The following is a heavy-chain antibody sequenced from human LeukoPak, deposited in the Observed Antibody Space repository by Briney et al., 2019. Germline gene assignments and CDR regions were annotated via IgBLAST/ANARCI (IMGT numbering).Heavy chain of an antibody. CDR3: ARARRGRIVGATVFDY. D-gene: IGHD1-26*01. Sequence: ASVKVSCKASGYIFTSYGISWVRQAPGQGLEWMGWISAYNGNTNYAQKLQGRVTMTTDTSTSTAYMELRSLRSDDTAVYYCARARRGRIVGATVFDYWGQGTLVTVSS. CDR1: GYIFTSYG. V-gene: IGHV1-18*01. J-gene: IGHJ4*02. CDR2: ISAYNGNT.